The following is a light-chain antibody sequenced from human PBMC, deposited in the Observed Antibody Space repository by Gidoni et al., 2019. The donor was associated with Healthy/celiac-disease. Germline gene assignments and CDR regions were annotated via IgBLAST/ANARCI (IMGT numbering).Light chain of an antibody. CDR2: KDS. CDR3: QSADSSGTYRV. J-gene: IGLJ3*02. Sequence: SYDLTQPPSVSVSPGQTARITCSGDALPKQYAYWYQQKPGQAPVLVIYKDSERPSGIPERFSGSSSGTTGTLTISGVQEEDEADYYCQSADSSGTYRVFGGGTKLTVL. V-gene: IGLV3-25*03. CDR1: ALPKQY.